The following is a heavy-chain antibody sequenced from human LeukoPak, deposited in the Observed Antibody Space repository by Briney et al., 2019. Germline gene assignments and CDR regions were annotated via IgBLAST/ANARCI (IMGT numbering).Heavy chain of an antibody. Sequence: PGGSLRLSCAASGFTVSGNYMSWVRQAPGKGLEWVSVIYSGGSTYYADSVKGRSTISRDNSKNTLFLQMNSLRAEDTAVYYCAKEGKNYYGSGSYPDYWGQGTLVTVSS. CDR3: AKEGKNYYGSGSYPDY. CDR1: GFTVSGNY. J-gene: IGHJ4*02. D-gene: IGHD3-10*01. V-gene: IGHV3-66*01. CDR2: IYSGGST.